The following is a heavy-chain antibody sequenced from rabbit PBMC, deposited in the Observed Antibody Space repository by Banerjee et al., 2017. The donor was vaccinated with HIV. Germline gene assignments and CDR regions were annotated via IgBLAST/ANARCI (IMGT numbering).Heavy chain of an antibody. CDR1: GFSFSSSYY. CDR3: TRSPFNF. Sequence: QQQLEESGGGLVKPGGTLTLTCKASGFSFSSSYYMCWVRQAPGKGLEWIACIDVGGSTNTYYASWAKGRFTISKTSSTTVTLEMTSLTAADTATYFCTRSPFNFWGPGTLVTVS. CDR2: IDVGGSTNT. J-gene: IGHJ4*01. V-gene: IGHV1S45*01.